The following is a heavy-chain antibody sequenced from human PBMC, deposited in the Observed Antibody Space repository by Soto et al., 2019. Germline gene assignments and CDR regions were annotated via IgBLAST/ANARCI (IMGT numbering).Heavy chain of an antibody. V-gene: IGHV4-34*01. Sequence: SETLSLTCAVYGGSFSGYYWSWIRQPPGKGLEWIGEINHSGSTNYNPSLKSRVTISVDTSENQFYLKLSSVTAADTAVYYCARSLSRITIFGVVREYNWFDPWGQGTLVTVSS. D-gene: IGHD3-3*01. CDR2: INHSGST. CDR1: GGSFSGYY. J-gene: IGHJ5*02. CDR3: ARSLSRITIFGVVREYNWFDP.